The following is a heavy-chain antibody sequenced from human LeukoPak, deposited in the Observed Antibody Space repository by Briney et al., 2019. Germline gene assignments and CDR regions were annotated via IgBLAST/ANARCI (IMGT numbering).Heavy chain of an antibody. V-gene: IGHV5-10-1*01. CDR1: GYSFTSYW. CDR3: ARLESYDSSGYLSLY. J-gene: IGHJ4*02. CDR2: IDPSDSYT. D-gene: IGHD3-22*01. Sequence: GESLKISCKGSGYSFTSYWISWVRQMPGKGLEWMGRIDPSDSYTNYSPSFQGHVTISADKSISTAYLQWSSLKASDTAMYYCARLESYDSSGYLSLYWGQGTLVTASS.